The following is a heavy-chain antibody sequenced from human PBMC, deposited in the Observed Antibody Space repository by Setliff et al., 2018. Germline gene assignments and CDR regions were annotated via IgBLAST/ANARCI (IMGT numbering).Heavy chain of an antibody. D-gene: IGHD2-8*01. CDR3: LRLVRYCTKIACQATSGDEV. J-gene: IGHJ4*02. CDR2: ISAYNGKT. V-gene: IGHV1-18*01. CDR1: GGTFSNYA. Sequence: ASVKVSCKASGGTFSNYAINWVRQAPGQGLEWVGWISAYNGKTYSAQKFQDRVTLTTHTSTNMGYLELRDLRSDDTAVYYCLRLVRYCTKIACQATSGDEVWGLGTLVTVSS.